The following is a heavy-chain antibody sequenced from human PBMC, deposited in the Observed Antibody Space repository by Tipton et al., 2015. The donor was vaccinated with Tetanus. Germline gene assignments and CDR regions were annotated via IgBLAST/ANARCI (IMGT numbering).Heavy chain of an antibody. CDR3: AKEDSSSSHAFDI. D-gene: IGHD6-6*01. CDR1: GFTFDDYT. V-gene: IGHV3-43*01. CDR2: ISWDGGST. Sequence: SLRLSCAASGFTFDDYTMHWVRQAPGKGLEWVSLISWDGGSTYYADSVKGRFTISRDNSKNSLYLQMNSLRTEDTALYYRAKEDSSSSHAFDIWGQGTMVTVSS. J-gene: IGHJ3*02.